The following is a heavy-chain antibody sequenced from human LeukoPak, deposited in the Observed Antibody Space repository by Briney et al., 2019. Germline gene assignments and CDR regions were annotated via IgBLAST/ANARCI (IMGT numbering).Heavy chain of an antibody. CDR3: ARGGALNWFDP. D-gene: IGHD3-10*01. Sequence: SGTLSLTCAVSGGSISSGNWWSWVRQPPGKGLGWIGEIYHTGSTNYNPSLKSRVSISVDTSKNQFSLKLSSVTAADTAVYYCARGGALNWFDPWGQGTLVTVSS. CDR1: GGSISSGNW. CDR2: IYHTGST. V-gene: IGHV4-4*02. J-gene: IGHJ5*02.